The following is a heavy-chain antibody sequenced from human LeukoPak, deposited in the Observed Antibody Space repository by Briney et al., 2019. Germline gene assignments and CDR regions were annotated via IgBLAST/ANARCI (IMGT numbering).Heavy chain of an antibody. CDR2: INPSGGST. V-gene: IGHV1-46*01. CDR3: AREKPEDIVVVPAATFDP. CDR1: GYTFTSYY. J-gene: IGHJ5*02. Sequence: ASVKVSCKASGYTFTSYYMHWVRQAPGQGLEWMGIINPSGGSTSYAQKFQGRVTMTRDMSTSTVYMELSSLRSDDTAVYYCAREKPEDIVVVPAATFDPWGQGTLVTVSS. D-gene: IGHD2-2*01.